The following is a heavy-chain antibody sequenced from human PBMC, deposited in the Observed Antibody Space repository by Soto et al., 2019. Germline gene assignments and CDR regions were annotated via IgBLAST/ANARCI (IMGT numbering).Heavy chain of an antibody. CDR1: GYSFTSYW. CDR3: ALLSSCASSGPTPSDY. Sequence: PGESLKISWKGSGYSFTSYWIGWVRQMPGKGLEWMGIIYPGDSDTRYSPSFQGQVTISADKSIRTAYLQWSSLKASDTPMSSCALLSSCASSGPTPSDYWGQGTLVAVSS. CDR2: IYPGDSDT. J-gene: IGHJ4*02. D-gene: IGHD3-22*01. V-gene: IGHV5-51*01.